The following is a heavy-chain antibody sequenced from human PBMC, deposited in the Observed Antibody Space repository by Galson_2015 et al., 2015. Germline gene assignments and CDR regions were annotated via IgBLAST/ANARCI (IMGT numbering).Heavy chain of an antibody. J-gene: IGHJ4*02. Sequence: GAISGDSVSSVSAAWNWIRQSPSRGLEGRGRTYYRSKGYNDYAVSGKSRITINPDTSKNQFSLHLNSVTPEDTAVYYCARVPKSSTWYNYFDYWGQGTLVTVSS. CDR2: TYYRSKGYN. D-gene: IGHD6-13*01. CDR3: ARVPKSSTWYNYFDY. V-gene: IGHV6-1*01. CDR1: GDSVSSVSAA.